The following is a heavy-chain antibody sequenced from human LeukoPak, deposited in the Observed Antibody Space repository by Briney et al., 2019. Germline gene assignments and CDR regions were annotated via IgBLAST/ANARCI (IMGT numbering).Heavy chain of an antibody. CDR3: AREGGGYSGYDIIDY. J-gene: IGHJ4*02. D-gene: IGHD5-12*01. Sequence: GGSLRLSCAASGFTFSSYAMSWVRQAPGKGLEWVSYISSSGSTIYYADSVKGRFTISRDNAKNSLYLQMNSLRAEDTAVYYCAREGGGYSGYDIIDYWGQGTLVTVSS. CDR1: GFTFSSYA. CDR2: ISSSGSTI. V-gene: IGHV3-48*04.